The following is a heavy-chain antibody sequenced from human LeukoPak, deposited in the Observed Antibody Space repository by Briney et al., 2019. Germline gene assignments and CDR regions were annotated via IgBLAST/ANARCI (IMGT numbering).Heavy chain of an antibody. V-gene: IGHV3-9*01. Sequence: GRSLRLSCAASGFTFDEYAMRWVRQAPGKGLEWVSGISWNSGSIGYADSVKGRFTISRDNAKNSLYLQMNSLRAEDTALYYCAKYGSSSSWGQGTLVTVSS. J-gene: IGHJ5*02. CDR1: GFTFDEYA. CDR2: ISWNSGSI. D-gene: IGHD6-6*01. CDR3: AKYGSSSS.